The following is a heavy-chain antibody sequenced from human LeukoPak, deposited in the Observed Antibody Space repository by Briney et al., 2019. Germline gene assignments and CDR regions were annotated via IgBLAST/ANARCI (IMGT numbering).Heavy chain of an antibody. V-gene: IGHV3-7*01. J-gene: IGHJ3*02. D-gene: IGHD6-19*01. CDR3: ARDREAVAGTPDI. CDR1: GFTFSSYW. Sequence: GGSLRLSCAASGFTFSSYWMSWVRQAPGKGLEWVANIKQDGSEIYYVDSVKGRFTISRDNAKNSLYLQMNSLRAEDTAVYYCARDREAVAGTPDIWGQGTMVTVSS. CDR2: IKQDGSEI.